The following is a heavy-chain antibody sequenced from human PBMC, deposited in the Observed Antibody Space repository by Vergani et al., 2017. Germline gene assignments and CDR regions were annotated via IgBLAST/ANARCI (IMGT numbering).Heavy chain of an antibody. CDR2: ISYDGSKT. J-gene: IGHJ6*03. CDR1: GFKFSQFG. D-gene: IGHD3-16*01. V-gene: IGHV3-33*05. Sequence: QVSLVESGGGVVQPGTSLRLSCEASGFKFSQFGMHWVRQGPGKGLEWVAFISYDGSKTQYADSEKGRVTISRDNSKNTVVLEMSSLRVDDTATYSCARDVWDCSGISCFLRAGEFYYMDVWGQGTTVTVSS. CDR3: ARDVWDCSGISCFLRAGEFYYMDV.